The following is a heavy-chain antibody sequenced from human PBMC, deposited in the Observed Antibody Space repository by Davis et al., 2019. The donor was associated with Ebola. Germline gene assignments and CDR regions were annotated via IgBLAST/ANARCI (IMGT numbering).Heavy chain of an antibody. CDR3: RGLAYCGGDCYSRAFDI. D-gene: IGHD2-21*01. V-gene: IGHV4-34*01. Sequence: PSETLSLTCAVYGGSFSGYYWSWIRQPPGKGLEWIGEINHSGSTNYNPSLKSRVTISVDTSKNQFSLKLSSMTAADTAVYYCRGLAYCGGDCYSRAFDIWGQGTMVTVSS. CDR1: GGSFSGYY. CDR2: INHSGST. J-gene: IGHJ3*02.